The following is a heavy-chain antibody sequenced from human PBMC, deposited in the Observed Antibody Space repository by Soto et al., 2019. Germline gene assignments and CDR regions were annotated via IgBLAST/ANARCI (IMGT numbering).Heavy chain of an antibody. D-gene: IGHD3-22*01. CDR3: ALRSMAVVPEY. J-gene: IGHJ4*02. Sequence: QVQLQESGPGLVKPSETLSLTCAVSGDSISTYYCMWIRQPPGKGLESIGYLYYGRSANYNPSLNSRVTLSVDTSTNQCALKLSSMPAADTAVYYCALRSMAVVPEYWGQGTLVTVSS. CDR1: GDSISTYY. CDR2: LYYGRSA. V-gene: IGHV4-59*01.